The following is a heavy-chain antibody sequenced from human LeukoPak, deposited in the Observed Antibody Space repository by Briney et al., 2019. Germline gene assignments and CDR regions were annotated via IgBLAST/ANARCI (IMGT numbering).Heavy chain of an antibody. CDR2: IYYSGST. D-gene: IGHD6-13*01. CDR1: GGSISSYY. V-gene: IGHV4-59*01. CDR3: ARDSDAPAAAAAAFDI. Sequence: SETLSLTCTVSGGSISSYYWSWIRQPPGKGLEWIGYIYYSGSTNYIPSLKSRVTISVDTSKNQFSLKLSSVTAADTAVYYCARDSDAPAAAAAAFDIWGQGTMVTVSS. J-gene: IGHJ3*02.